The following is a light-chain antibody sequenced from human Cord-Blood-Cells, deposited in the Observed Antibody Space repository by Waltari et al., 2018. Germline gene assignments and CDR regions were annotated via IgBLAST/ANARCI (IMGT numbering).Light chain of an antibody. CDR2: QDS. V-gene: IGLV3-1*01. CDR1: KLGDKY. Sequence: SYELTQPHSASVSPGQTASLTCSGDKLGDKYACWYQQKPGQSPVLVIYQDSKRPSGIPERFSGSNSGNTATLTISGTQAMDEADYYCQAWDSSTVVFGGGTKLTVL. CDR3: QAWDSSTVV. J-gene: IGLJ2*01.